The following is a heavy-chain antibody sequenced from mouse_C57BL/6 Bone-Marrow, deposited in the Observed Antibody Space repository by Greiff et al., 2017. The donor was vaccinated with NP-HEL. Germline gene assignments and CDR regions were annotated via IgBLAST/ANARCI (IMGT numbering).Heavy chain of an antibody. J-gene: IGHJ4*01. CDR3: ASYYYGSSYGAMDY. V-gene: IGHV5-2*01. Sequence: VQLQQSGGGLVQPGESLKLSCESNEYEFPSHDMSWVRKTPEKRLELVAAINSDGGSTYYPDTMERRFIISRDNTKKTLYLQMSSLRSEDTALYYCASYYYGSSYGAMDYWGQGTSVTVSS. D-gene: IGHD1-1*01. CDR2: INSDGGST. CDR1: EYEFPSHD.